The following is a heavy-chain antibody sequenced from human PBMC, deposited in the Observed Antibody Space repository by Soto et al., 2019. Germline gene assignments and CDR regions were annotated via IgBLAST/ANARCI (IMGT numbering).Heavy chain of an antibody. CDR2: TYYRSKWYN. CDR1: GDSVLSNNVA. D-gene: IGHD3-9*01. CDR3: AREYDILTDYYPG. V-gene: IGHV6-1*01. J-gene: IGHJ4*02. Sequence: SQTLSLTCAISGDSVLSNNVAWNWIRQSPSRGLEWLGRTYYRSKWYNDYAVSVKSRITINADTSKNQFSLQLNSVTPANTAVNYCAREYDILTDYYPGWDQVTLVTVSS.